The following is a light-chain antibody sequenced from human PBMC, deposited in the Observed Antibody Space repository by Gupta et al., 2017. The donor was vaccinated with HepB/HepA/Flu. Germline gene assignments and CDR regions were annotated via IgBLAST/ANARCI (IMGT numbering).Light chain of an antibody. CDR3: QQRDSLPVT. CDR2: GAS. V-gene: IGKV1-39*01. CDR1: QNIVTY. Sequence: DIQMTQSPSSLSASVGDRVTISCRASQNIVTYLIWYQQIPGKAPKLLIYGASSLQTGVPSRFSGSGSGTDFTLTISRRQPEDFATYYCQQRDSLPVTFGQGTKLEIK. J-gene: IGKJ2*01.